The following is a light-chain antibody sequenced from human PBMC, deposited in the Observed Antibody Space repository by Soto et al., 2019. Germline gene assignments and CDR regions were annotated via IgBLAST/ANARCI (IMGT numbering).Light chain of an antibody. J-gene: IGKJ1*01. CDR3: QQYNNWPQT. Sequence: DIVMTQSPATLTVSPWERATLSCRASQSVSSNLAWYQQKPGQAPRLLIYGASTRATGVPARFSGSGSGTEFTLTISSLQSEDFAVYYCQQYNNWPQTFGQGTKVDIK. CDR2: GAS. V-gene: IGKV3-15*01. CDR1: QSVSSN.